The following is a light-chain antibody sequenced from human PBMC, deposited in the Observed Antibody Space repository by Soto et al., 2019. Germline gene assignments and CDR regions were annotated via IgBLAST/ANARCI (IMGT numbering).Light chain of an antibody. CDR2: AAS. J-gene: IGKJ5*01. CDR1: QDISSY. Sequence: DIQITHSPSTLSGSVLYRVTITCRASQDISSYLGWYQQKPGKAPKLLIYAASTLQRGVPSRFSGSGSGTDFTLTISSLQSEDFAVYYCQQYYNWPTTFGQGTRLEIK. V-gene: IGKV1-9*01. CDR3: QQYYNWPTT.